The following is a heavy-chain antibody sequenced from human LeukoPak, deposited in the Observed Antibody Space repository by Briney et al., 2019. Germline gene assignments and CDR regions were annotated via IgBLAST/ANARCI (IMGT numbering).Heavy chain of an antibody. CDR2: ISSSSSYI. CDR1: GFMFSTFW. CDR3: ARGGRTSPH. J-gene: IGHJ1*01. V-gene: IGHV3-21*01. D-gene: IGHD2-2*01. Sequence: PGGSLRLSCAASGFMFSTFWMNWVRQAPGKGLEWVSSISSSSSYIYCADSVKGRFTISRDNAKNSLYLQMNSLRAEDTAVYYCARGGRTSPHWGQGTLVTVSS.